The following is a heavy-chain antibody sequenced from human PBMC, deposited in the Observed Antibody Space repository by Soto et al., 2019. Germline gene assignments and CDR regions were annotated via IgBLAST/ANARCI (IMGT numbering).Heavy chain of an antibody. CDR2: IYWDGDK. D-gene: IGHD3-16*02. CDR1: GFSLSSSRVG. Sequence: QITLTESGPTLVKPTQTLTLTCTFSGFSLSSSRVGVAWIRQPPGKALEWLAVIYWDGDKRYSPSLRSRLTITKDTSKNQVVLTMTNVDPVDTATYFCAHLMITYGGVVADDAFDFWGQGTMVTLSS. J-gene: IGHJ3*01. CDR3: AHLMITYGGVVADDAFDF. V-gene: IGHV2-5*02.